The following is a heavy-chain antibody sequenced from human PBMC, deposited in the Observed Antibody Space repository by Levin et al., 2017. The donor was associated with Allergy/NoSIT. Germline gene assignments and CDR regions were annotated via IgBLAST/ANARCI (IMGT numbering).Heavy chain of an antibody. CDR3: ARGLGSRGGVVVAATGRWFDP. J-gene: IGHJ5*02. Sequence: SQTLSLPCAISGDSVSSTSAAWNWIRQSPSRGLEWLGRTYYRSKWYNDYAVSVKSRITINPDTSKNQFFLQLNSVTPEDTAVYYCARGLGSRGGVVVAATGRWFDPWGQGTLVTVSS. CDR1: GDSVSSTSAA. CDR2: TYYRSKWYN. V-gene: IGHV6-1*01. D-gene: IGHD2-15*01.